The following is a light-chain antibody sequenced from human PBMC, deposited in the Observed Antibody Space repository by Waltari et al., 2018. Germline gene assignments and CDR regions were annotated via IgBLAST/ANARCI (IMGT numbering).Light chain of an antibody. Sequence: QSVLTQPPSASGTPGQRVTISCSGSRSNIGSNYVYWYQQVPGTAPKLLIYRNKQRPSGVPDLFSGSKSGTSASLAISGLRSEDEVDYYCAAWDDSLSGRVFGGGTKVTVL. V-gene: IGLV1-47*01. CDR3: AAWDDSLSGRV. CDR1: RSNIGSNY. CDR2: RNK. J-gene: IGLJ3*02.